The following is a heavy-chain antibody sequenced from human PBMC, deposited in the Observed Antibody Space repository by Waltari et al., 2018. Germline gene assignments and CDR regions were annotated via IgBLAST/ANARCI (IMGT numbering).Heavy chain of an antibody. CDR2: ISGRGGRT. D-gene: IGHD3-22*01. J-gene: IGHJ5*02. CDR3: VREAGYYDWMNWFDP. CDR1: GFTFSSTA. Sequence: EVQLVESGGGLVQPGGSLSFSSAASGFTFSSTAMSWVRQAPGKGLEWVSAISGRGGRTYYADSVKGRFTISRDNAKNSLYLQMNSLRAEDTAVYYCVREAGYYDWMNWFDPWGQGTLVTVSS. V-gene: IGHV3-23*04.